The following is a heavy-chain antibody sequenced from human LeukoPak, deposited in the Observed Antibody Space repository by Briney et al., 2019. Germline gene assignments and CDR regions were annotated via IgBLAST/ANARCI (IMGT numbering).Heavy chain of an antibody. Sequence: SVKVSCKASGGTFSSYAISWVRQAPGQGLEWMGRIIPIFGTANYAQKFQGRVTITTDESTSTAYMELSSLRSEDTAVYYCARGERGYSGYNWRYWGQGTLVTVSS. CDR3: ARGERGYSGYNWRY. D-gene: IGHD5-12*01. CDR2: IIPIFGTA. V-gene: IGHV1-69*05. J-gene: IGHJ4*02. CDR1: GGTFSSYA.